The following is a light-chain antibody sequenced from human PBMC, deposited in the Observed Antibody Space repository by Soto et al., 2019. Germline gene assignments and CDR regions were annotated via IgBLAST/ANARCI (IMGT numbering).Light chain of an antibody. Sequence: DIQLTQSPSFMPASVGDRVTITCRASQVIRSYLAWYPQKPGKAPNLLIYAASTLQSGVPSRFSGSESGTELTLTISSLQPEDFSTYYCQQLNSKPPLTFGQGTKVEIK. CDR1: QVIRSY. V-gene: IGKV1-9*01. J-gene: IGKJ1*01. CDR2: AAS. CDR3: QQLNSKPPLT.